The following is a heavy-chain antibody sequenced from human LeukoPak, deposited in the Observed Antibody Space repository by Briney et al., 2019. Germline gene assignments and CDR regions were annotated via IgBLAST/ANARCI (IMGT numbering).Heavy chain of an antibody. D-gene: IGHD2-15*01. Sequence: GASVKVSCKASGYTFTGYYVHWVRQAPGQGLEWMGGFIPIFGTANYAQKFQGRVTITADESTSTAYMELSSLRSEDTAVYYCARAGWPHTFQDNFDYWGQGTLVTVSS. CDR1: GYTFTGYY. CDR3: ARAGWPHTFQDNFDY. V-gene: IGHV1-69*13. CDR2: FIPIFGTA. J-gene: IGHJ4*02.